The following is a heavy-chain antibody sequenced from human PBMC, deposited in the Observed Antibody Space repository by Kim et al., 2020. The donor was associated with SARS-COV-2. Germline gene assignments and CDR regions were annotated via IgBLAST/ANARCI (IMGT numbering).Heavy chain of an antibody. D-gene: IGHD4-17*01. Sequence: SETLSLTCTVSGGSISSGGYYWSWIRQHPGKGLEWIGYIYYSGSAYYNPSLKSRVTISVDTSKNQFSLKLSSVTAADTAVYYCARGYGDYEDYYYGMDVWGQGTTVTVSS. J-gene: IGHJ6*02. CDR2: IYYSGSA. CDR3: ARGYGDYEDYYYGMDV. CDR1: GGSISSGGYY. V-gene: IGHV4-31*03.